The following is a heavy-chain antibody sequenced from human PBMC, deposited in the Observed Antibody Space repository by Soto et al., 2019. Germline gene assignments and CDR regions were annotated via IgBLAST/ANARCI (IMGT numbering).Heavy chain of an antibody. V-gene: IGHV3-49*03. CDR1: GFTFGDYA. D-gene: IGHD2-2*01. CDR3: TRDIVVVPAAIFYGDYYYYMDV. J-gene: IGHJ6*03. Sequence: GGSLRLSCTASGFTFGDYAMSWFRQAPGKGLEWVGFIRSKAYGGTTEYAASVKGRFTISRDDSKSIAYLQMNRLKTEDTAVYYCTRDIVVVPAAIFYGDYYYYMDVWGKGTTVTVSS. CDR2: IRSKAYGGTT.